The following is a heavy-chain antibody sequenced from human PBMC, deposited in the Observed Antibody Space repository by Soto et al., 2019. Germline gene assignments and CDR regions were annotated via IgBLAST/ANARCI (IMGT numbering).Heavy chain of an antibody. Sequence: GGSLRLSCAASGFTFSRFWMHWVRQAPGMGLVWVSRINSDGSSTNYADSVKGRFTISRDNAKNTLYLQMNSLRAEDTAVYYCARAGGSCSGGSCTHYYFYGIDVWGQGTTVTVSS. CDR3: ARAGGSCSGGSCTHYYFYGIDV. CDR2: INSDGSST. CDR1: GFTFSRFW. D-gene: IGHD2-15*01. V-gene: IGHV3-74*01. J-gene: IGHJ6*02.